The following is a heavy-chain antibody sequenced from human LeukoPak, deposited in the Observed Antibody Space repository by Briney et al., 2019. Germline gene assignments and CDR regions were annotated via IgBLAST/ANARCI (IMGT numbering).Heavy chain of an antibody. V-gene: IGHV3-53*01. Sequence: GGSLRLSCAASGFTVSDNYMSWVRQAPGKGLEWVSVIYRSGGTFYSDSVKGRFTISRDYSKNMLYLQMNSLSADDTAVYYCAKDSSGPAFWGQGTLVTVSS. CDR2: IYRSGGT. D-gene: IGHD6-19*01. J-gene: IGHJ4*02. CDR1: GFTVSDNY. CDR3: AKDSSGPAF.